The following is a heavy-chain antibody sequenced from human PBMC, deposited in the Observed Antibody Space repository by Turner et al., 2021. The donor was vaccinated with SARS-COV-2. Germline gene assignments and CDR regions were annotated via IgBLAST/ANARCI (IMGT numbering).Heavy chain of an antibody. CDR2: VDTAGGE. CDR1: GVTFSNFD. Sequence: EVQLVESGGGLVQPVGSLRLSCAASGVTFSNFDMHWVRQVDGKGLEWVTAVDTAGGEYYAGAVKGRFTISRENAKNSFYLQLNSLTAGDTAVYYCLKEGRAVAGNWHFDLWGRGSLVTVSS. V-gene: IGHV3-13*01. D-gene: IGHD6-19*01. CDR3: LKEGRAVAGNWHFDL. J-gene: IGHJ2*01.